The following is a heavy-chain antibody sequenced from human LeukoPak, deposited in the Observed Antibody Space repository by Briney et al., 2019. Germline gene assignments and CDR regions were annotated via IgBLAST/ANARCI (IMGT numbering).Heavy chain of an antibody. CDR1: GGSISSNNW. V-gene: IGHV4-4*02. Sequence: SDTLSLTCAVSGGSISSNNWWSWVRQPPGKGLEWHGEIYHSGFTNYNPSLQSRVTMSLDKSKNQFSLKMSSVTAADTAVYYCATWGVAVRFDYWGQGTLVTVSS. CDR2: IYHSGFT. J-gene: IGHJ4*02. CDR3: ATWGVAVRFDY. D-gene: IGHD6-6*01.